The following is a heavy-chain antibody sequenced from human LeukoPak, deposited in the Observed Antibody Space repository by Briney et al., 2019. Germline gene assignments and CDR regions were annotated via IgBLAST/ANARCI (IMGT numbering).Heavy chain of an antibody. Sequence: KSGGSLRLSCAGSGFTFSAHSMNWVRQAPGRPPEWLSYISSTGSVYYAPSVQGRFAISRDNARDSLFLQMSGLRGEDTAVYYCARGASYQPLLFGYWGQGTLVTVSS. D-gene: IGHD2-2*01. CDR3: ARGASYQPLLFGY. CDR1: GFTFSAHS. CDR2: ISSTGSV. V-gene: IGHV3-69-1*01. J-gene: IGHJ4*02.